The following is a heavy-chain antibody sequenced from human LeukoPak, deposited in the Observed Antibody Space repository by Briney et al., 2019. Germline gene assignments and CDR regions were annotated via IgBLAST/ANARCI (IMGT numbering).Heavy chain of an antibody. D-gene: IGHD2-2*01. CDR3: ARVKSGSIVVVPAVPFDY. CDR2: MNPNSGNT. V-gene: IGHV1-8*03. J-gene: IGHJ4*02. CDR1: GYTFTSYD. Sequence: ASVKVSCKASGYTFTSYDINWVRQATGQGLEWMGWMNPNSGNTGYAQKFQGRVTITRNTSISTAHMELSSLRSEDTAVYYCARVKSGSIVVVPAVPFDYWGQGTLVTVSS.